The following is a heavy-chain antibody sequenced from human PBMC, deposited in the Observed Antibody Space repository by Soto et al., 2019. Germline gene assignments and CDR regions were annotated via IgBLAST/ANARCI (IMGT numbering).Heavy chain of an antibody. CDR1: GYSFTSYW. V-gene: IGHV5-51*01. D-gene: IGHD2-2*01. Sequence: PGESLKISCKGSGYSFTSYWIGWVRQMPGKGLEWMGIIYPGDSDTRYSPSFQGQVTISADESTSTAYMELSSLRSEDTAVYYCAREGLVLVPTTVNSDYYYYAMDVWGQGTTVTVSS. J-gene: IGHJ6*02. CDR3: AREGLVLVPTTVNSDYYYYAMDV. CDR2: IYPGDSDT.